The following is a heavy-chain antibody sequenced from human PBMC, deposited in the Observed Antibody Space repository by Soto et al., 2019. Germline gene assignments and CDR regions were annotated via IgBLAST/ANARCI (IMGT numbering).Heavy chain of an antibody. D-gene: IGHD4-4*01. CDR2: IYYSGST. Sequence: SETLSLTCTVSGGSISSSSYYWGWIRQPPGKGLEWIGSIYYSGSTYYNPSLKSRVTISVDTSKNQFSLKLSSVTAADTAVYYCATNYAYYHYGMDVWGQGTTVTVS. V-gene: IGHV4-39*01. CDR3: ATNYAYYHYGMDV. J-gene: IGHJ6*02. CDR1: GGSISSSSYY.